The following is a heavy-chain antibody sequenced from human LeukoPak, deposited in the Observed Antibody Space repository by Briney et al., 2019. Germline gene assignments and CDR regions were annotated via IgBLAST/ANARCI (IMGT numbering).Heavy chain of an antibody. V-gene: IGHV6-1*01. CDR3: ARDVHRDLNYYGMDV. J-gene: IGHJ6*02. CDR1: GDSVSSSTAA. D-gene: IGHD3/OR15-3a*01. CDR2: TYYRSKWYN. Sequence: SQTLSLTCAISGDSVSSSTAAWNWIRQSPSRGLEWLGRTYYRSKWYNDYALSVKSRITVNPDTSKNQFSLQLNSVTPEDTAFYYCARDVHRDLNYYGMDVWGQGTTVTVSS.